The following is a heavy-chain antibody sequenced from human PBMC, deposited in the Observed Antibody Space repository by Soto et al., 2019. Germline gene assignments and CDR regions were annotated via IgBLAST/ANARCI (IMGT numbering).Heavy chain of an antibody. Sequence: PGGSLRLSCAASGFTFSSYAMSWVRQAPGKGLEWVANINEDEAEKYYVDSVKGRFAISRDNGKNTLYLQMNSLRAEDTAVYYCARVRTENYYGMDVWGQGTTVTVSS. CDR2: INEDEAEK. CDR3: ARVRTENYYGMDV. V-gene: IGHV3-7*05. CDR1: GFTFSSYA. J-gene: IGHJ6*02.